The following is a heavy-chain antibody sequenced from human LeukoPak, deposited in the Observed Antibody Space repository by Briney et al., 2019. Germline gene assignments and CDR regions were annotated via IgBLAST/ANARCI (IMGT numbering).Heavy chain of an antibody. J-gene: IGHJ5*02. CDR3: ARADFIDAGPYLIGP. V-gene: IGHV1-2*02. CDR1: GYSFADYY. D-gene: IGHD3-3*01. CDR2: INTKSGRT. Sequence: ASVKVSCKTSGYSFADYYIHWVRQAPGQGLEWMGWINTKSGRTSSARKFQGRVTMTRDPSITTVYMDMAWLTSDDTAIYFCARADFIDAGPYLIGPWGQGTLVTVSS.